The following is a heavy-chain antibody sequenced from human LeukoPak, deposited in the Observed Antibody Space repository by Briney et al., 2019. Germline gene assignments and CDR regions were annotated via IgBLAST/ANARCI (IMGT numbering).Heavy chain of an antibody. Sequence: GGSLRLSCAASGFTFSTYGMHWVRQAPGKGLEWVAVIWYDGSNKYYADSVKGRFTISRDNSKNTLYLQMNSLRAEDTAVYYCARDQYSRHGMDVWGQGTTVTVSS. CDR1: GFTFSTYG. CDR2: IWYDGSNK. CDR3: ARDQYSRHGMDV. D-gene: IGHD6-6*01. J-gene: IGHJ6*02. V-gene: IGHV3-33*01.